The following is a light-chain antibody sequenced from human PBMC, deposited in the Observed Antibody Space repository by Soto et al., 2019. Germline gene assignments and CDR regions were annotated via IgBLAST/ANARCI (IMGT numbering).Light chain of an antibody. V-gene: IGKV1-39*01. CDR1: QGISTF. CDR3: QQSYATVRP. CDR2: AAS. Sequence: VQMTQSPASLSTSVLYRVSITFRASQGISTFLNWYQQKPGKAPRLLIYAASRLQSGVPARFSGSGAETDFTLTITSLQPEDFGIYYCQQSYATVRPFGGGTKVDI. J-gene: IGKJ4*01.